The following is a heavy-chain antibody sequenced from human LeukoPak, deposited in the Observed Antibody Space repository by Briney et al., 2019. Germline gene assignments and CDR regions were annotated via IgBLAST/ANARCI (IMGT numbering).Heavy chain of an antibody. Sequence: ASVKVSCKASGYTFTSYYMHWVRQAPGQGLEWMGIINPSGGSTSYAQKFQGRVTMTRDTSTSTVYMELSSLRSEDTAVYYCARDNSGYSYGTGPDYWGQGTLVTVSS. D-gene: IGHD5-18*01. CDR2: INPSGGST. CDR1: GYTFTSYY. CDR3: ARDNSGYSYGTGPDY. V-gene: IGHV1-46*01. J-gene: IGHJ4*02.